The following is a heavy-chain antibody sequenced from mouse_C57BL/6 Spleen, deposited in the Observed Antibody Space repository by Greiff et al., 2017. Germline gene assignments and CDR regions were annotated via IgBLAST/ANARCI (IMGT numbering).Heavy chain of an antibody. V-gene: IGHV5-17*01. CDR1: GFTFSDYG. CDR3: ARGSYYDYDGEYYFDY. J-gene: IGHJ2*01. CDR2: ISSGSSTI. Sequence: EVHLVESGGGLVKPGGSLKLSCAASGFTFSDYGMHWVRQAPEKGLEWVAYISSGSSTIYYADTVKGRFTISRDNAKNTLFLQMTSLRSEDTAMYYCARGSYYDYDGEYYFDYWGQGTTLTVSS. D-gene: IGHD2-4*01.